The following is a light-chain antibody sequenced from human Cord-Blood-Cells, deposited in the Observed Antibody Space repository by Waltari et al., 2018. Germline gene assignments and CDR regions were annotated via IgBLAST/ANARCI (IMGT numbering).Light chain of an antibody. J-gene: IGLJ2*01. V-gene: IGLV2-23*02. Sequence: QSALTQPASVSGSPGQSITISCTGTSSDVGSYNLVSWYQQHPGKAPKLMIYEVSKRPSGVSNRFSGDKSGNTASLTISGLQAEDEADYYCCSYAGSSTVFGGGTKLTVL. CDR1: SSDVGSYNL. CDR3: CSYAGSSTV. CDR2: EVS.